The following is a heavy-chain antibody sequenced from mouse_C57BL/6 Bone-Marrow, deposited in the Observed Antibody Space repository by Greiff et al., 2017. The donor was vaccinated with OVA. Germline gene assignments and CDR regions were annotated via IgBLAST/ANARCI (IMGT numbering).Heavy chain of an antibody. V-gene: IGHV1-5*01. J-gene: IGHJ2*01. Sequence: VHVKQSGTVLARPGASVKMSCKTSGYTFTSYWMHWVKQRPGQGLEWIGAIYPGNSDTSYNQKFKGKAKLTAVTSASTAYMELSSLTNEDSAVYYCTRKKEFIHLDYWGQGTTLTVSS. D-gene: IGHD1-1*01. CDR3: TRKKEFIHLDY. CDR1: GYTFTSYW. CDR2: IYPGNSDT.